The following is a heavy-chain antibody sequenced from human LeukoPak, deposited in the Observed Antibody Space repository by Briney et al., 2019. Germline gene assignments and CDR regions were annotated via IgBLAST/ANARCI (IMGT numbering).Heavy chain of an antibody. CDR3: ARGGGLDV. Sequence: GGSLRVSCSASGFIFSTYAMNWVRQAPGKGLEWVSYISSSSSTIYYADSVKGRFTISRDNAKNSLYLQMSNLRAEDTAVYFCARGGGLDVWGQGATVTVSS. CDR1: GFIFSTYA. V-gene: IGHV3-48*01. D-gene: IGHD3-16*01. CDR2: ISSSSSTI. J-gene: IGHJ6*02.